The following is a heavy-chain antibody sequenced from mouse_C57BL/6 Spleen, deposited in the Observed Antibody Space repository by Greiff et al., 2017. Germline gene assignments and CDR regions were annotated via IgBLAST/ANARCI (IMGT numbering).Heavy chain of an antibody. D-gene: IGHD2-4*01. CDR1: GFSLTSYG. J-gene: IGHJ4*01. CDR2: IWSGGST. V-gene: IGHV2-2*01. CDR3: ARNIATMITPYAMDY. Sequence: QVQLQQSGPGLVQPSQSLSITCTVSGFSLTSYGVHWVRQSPGKGLEWLGVIWSGGSTDYYAAFISRLSISTDNSKSQVFFKMISLQADDTAIYYCARNIATMITPYAMDYWGQGTSVTVSS.